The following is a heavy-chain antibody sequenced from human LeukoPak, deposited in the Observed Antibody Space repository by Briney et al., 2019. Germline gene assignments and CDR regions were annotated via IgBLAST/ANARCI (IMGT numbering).Heavy chain of an antibody. Sequence: PGGSLRLSCAASGFTVSSNYMNWVRQAPGKGLEWVSVIYSGGSTYYADSVKGRFTISRDNSKNTLYLQMNSLRAEDTAVYYCARETTQWELLTNWGQGTLVTVSS. CDR3: ARETTQWELLTN. J-gene: IGHJ4*02. CDR1: GFTVSSNY. V-gene: IGHV3-53*01. D-gene: IGHD1-26*01. CDR2: IYSGGST.